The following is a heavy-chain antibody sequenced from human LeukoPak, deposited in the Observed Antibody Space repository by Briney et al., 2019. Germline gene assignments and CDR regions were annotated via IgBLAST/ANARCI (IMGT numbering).Heavy chain of an antibody. CDR1: GVSISSYY. V-gene: IGHV4-59*01. CDR2: IYYSGST. D-gene: IGHD3-10*01. CDR3: ARGSGQWGFDS. Sequence: PSETLSLTCTVSGVSISSYYWSWIRQPPGKGLEWIGYIYYSGSTNYNPSLKSRVTILVDTSKNQFSPKMDYVTAAEAAVYYCARGSGQWGFDSWGQGTLVTVSS. J-gene: IGHJ4*02.